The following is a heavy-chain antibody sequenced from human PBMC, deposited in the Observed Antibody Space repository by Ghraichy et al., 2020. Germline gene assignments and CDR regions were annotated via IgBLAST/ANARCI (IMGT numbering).Heavy chain of an antibody. CDR2: VRGSGGSP. CDR1: GFTFGSYA. J-gene: IGHJ4*02. Sequence: GESLNISCAASGFTFGSYAMTWVRQAPGKGLEWVSTVRGSGGSPDYADSVKGRFTISRDNSKNTLYLQMNSLRAEDTAVYYCAKDRCSSSCLFLFWGQGTLVTVSS. CDR3: AKDRCSSSCLFLF. D-gene: IGHD6-13*01. V-gene: IGHV3-23*01.